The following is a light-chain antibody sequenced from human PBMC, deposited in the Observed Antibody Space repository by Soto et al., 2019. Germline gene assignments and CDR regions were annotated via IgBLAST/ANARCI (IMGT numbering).Light chain of an antibody. CDR3: SSYTSGSTLYV. J-gene: IGLJ1*01. Sequence: SVLTQPASVSGSPGQSITISCTGTSSDVGGYDYVSWYQQHPGKAPRLMIYKASNRPSGVSHRFSGSRSGNTASLTISGLQAEDEADYYCSSYTSGSTLYVFGTGTKV. CDR2: KAS. CDR1: SSDVGGYDY. V-gene: IGLV2-14*01.